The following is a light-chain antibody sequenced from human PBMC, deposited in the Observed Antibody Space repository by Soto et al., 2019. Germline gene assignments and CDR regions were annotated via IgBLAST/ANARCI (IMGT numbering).Light chain of an antibody. CDR3: QQYGSSPWT. Sequence: EIGLTQSAGTLSWSTGERATLSCRASQSVSSSYLAWYQQKPGQAPRLLIYGASSRATGIPDRFSGSGYGTDFTLTISRLETEDFAVYYCQQYGSSPWTFGQGTKVDIK. CDR1: QSVSSSY. CDR2: GAS. V-gene: IGKV3-20*01. J-gene: IGKJ1*01.